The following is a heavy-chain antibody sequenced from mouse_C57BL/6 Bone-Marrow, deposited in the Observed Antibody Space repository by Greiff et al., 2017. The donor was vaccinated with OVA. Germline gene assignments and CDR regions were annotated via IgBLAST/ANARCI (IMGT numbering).Heavy chain of an antibody. V-gene: IGHV14-3*01. D-gene: IGHD1-1*01. J-gene: IGHJ2*01. CDR1: GFNIKNTY. CDR3: ARTPFYYYGSSFYFDY. CDR2: IDPANGNT. Sequence: EVKLVESVAELVRPGASVKLSCTASGFNIKNTYMHWVKQRPEQGLEWIGRIDPANGNTKYAQKFQGKATITADTSSNTAYLQLSSLTSEDTAIYYCARTPFYYYGSSFYFDYWGQGTTLTVSS.